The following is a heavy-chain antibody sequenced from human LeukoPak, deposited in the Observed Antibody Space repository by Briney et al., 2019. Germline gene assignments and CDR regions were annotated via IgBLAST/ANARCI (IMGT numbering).Heavy chain of an antibody. D-gene: IGHD6-6*01. CDR3: ARLPEYSSSLIDY. J-gene: IGHJ4*02. CDR2: IYYSGST. V-gene: IGHV4-39*01. Sequence: PSETLSLTCTVSGGSISSSSYYWGWIRQPPGKGLEWIGSIYYSGSTYYNPSLKSRVTLSVYTSKNQFSLKLSSVTAADTAVYYCARLPEYSSSLIDYWGQGTLVTVSS. CDR1: GGSISSSSYY.